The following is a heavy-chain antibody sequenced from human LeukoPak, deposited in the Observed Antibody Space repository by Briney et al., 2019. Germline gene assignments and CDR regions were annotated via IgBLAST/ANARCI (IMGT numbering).Heavy chain of an antibody. V-gene: IGHV5-51*01. D-gene: IGHD2-8*01. J-gene: IGHJ4*02. CDR1: GYSFTSYW. Sequence: GESLKISCKGFGYSFTSYWLGWGRQMPGKGLGWMGIIYPGDSDTRYSPSFQGQATISADKSISTAYLQWSSLKASDTAMYYCARLARPVLMVYGAFDYWGQGALVTVSS. CDR2: IYPGDSDT. CDR3: ARLARPVLMVYGAFDY.